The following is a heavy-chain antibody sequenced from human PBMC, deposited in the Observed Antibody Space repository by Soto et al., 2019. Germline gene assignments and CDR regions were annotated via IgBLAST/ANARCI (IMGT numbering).Heavy chain of an antibody. Sequence: ASVKVSCKASGYTFTSYGISWVRQAPGQGLEWMGWISAYNGNTNYAQKLQGRVTMTTDTSTSTAYMELRSLRSDDTAVYYCARVPGSGYYVPGMDVWGQGTTVTVSS. D-gene: IGHD3-3*01. J-gene: IGHJ6*02. CDR1: GYTFTSYG. CDR3: ARVPGSGYYVPGMDV. CDR2: ISAYNGNT. V-gene: IGHV1-18*01.